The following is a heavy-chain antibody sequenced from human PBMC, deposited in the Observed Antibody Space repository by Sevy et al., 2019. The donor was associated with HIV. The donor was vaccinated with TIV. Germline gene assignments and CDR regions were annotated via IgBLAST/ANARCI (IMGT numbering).Heavy chain of an antibody. V-gene: IGHV1-69*10. J-gene: IGHJ5*01. CDR2: IIPILGMT. D-gene: IGHD3-22*01. CDR3: ARHLYDSGAYYDS. Sequence: ASVKVSCKASGGTFGSYGISWVRQAPGQRLESMGGIIPILGMTHYAQKFQDRVTITADRSMTTAYMELSSLRSEDSAIYYCARHLYDSGAYYDSWGQGTQVTVSS. CDR1: GGTFGSYG.